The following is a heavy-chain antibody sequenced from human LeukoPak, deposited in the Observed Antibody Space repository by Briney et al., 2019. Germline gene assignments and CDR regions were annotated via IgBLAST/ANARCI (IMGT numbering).Heavy chain of an antibody. J-gene: IGHJ4*02. CDR2: IYYSGST. CDR3: ARGTESYYGSGSYSHDY. CDR1: GGSISSCY. D-gene: IGHD3-10*01. V-gene: IGHV4-59*01. Sequence: SSETLSLTCTVSGGSISSCYWSWIRQPPGKGLEWIGYIYYSGSTNYNPSLKSRVTISVDTSKNQFSLKLSSVTAADTAVYYCARGTESYYGSGSYSHDYWGQGTLVTVSS.